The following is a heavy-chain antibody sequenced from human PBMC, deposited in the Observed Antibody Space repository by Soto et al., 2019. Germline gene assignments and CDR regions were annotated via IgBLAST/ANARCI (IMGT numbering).Heavy chain of an antibody. Sequence: PSQTLSLTCAISGDSVSSNSAAWNWIRQSPSRGLEWLGRTYYRSKWYNDYAVSVKSRITINPDTSKNQFSLQLNSVTPEDTAVYYCARDSDFSWKPKRGVSWFDPWGQGTLVTGSS. J-gene: IGHJ5*02. V-gene: IGHV6-1*01. CDR1: GDSVSSNSAA. CDR3: ARDSDFSWKPKRGVSWFDP. D-gene: IGHD1-1*01. CDR2: TYYRSKWYN.